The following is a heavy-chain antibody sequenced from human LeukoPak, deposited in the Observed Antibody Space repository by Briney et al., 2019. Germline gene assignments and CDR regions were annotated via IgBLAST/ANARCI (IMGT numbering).Heavy chain of an antibody. D-gene: IGHD2-2*01. J-gene: IGHJ5*02. V-gene: IGHV4-34*01. Sequence: SETLSLTCAVYGGSFSDYDWSWIRQTPGKGLEWIGEINQSGDTNCDPSLKSRVTMSIDMSKSQFSLKLSSVTAADTAVYYCATRWIVVVPAAMEETTVTSNWFDPWGQGTLVTVSS. CDR1: GGSFSDYD. CDR2: INQSGDT. CDR3: ATRWIVVVPAAMEETTVTSNWFDP.